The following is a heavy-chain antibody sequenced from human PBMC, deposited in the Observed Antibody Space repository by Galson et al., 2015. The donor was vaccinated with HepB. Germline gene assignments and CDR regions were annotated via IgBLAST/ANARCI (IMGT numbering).Heavy chain of an antibody. D-gene: IGHD3-10*02. CDR2: TYSRSEWYT. CDR1: GDSVSSKSSA. J-gene: IGHJ4*02. CDR3: ARVFRFASFDY. V-gene: IGHV6-1*01. Sequence: CAISGDSVSSKSSAWHWIRQSPSRGLEWLGRTYSRSEWYTDYSASVKSRMTISADTSKNQFSLHLNSVIPEDSAVYYCARVFRFASFDYWGPGTQVTVSS.